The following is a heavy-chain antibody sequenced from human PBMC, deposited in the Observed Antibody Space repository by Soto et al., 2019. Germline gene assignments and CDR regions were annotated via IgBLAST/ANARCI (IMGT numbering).Heavy chain of an antibody. Sequence: GASVKVSCKASGGTFSSYAISWVRQAPGQGLEWMGGIIPIFGTANYAQKFQGRVTITADESTSTAYMELSSLRSEDTAVYYCARDSVAARRLYYYGMDVWGQGTTVTVS. CDR1: GGTFSSYA. V-gene: IGHV1-69*13. J-gene: IGHJ6*02. CDR2: IIPIFGTA. CDR3: ARDSVAARRLYYYGMDV. D-gene: IGHD6-6*01.